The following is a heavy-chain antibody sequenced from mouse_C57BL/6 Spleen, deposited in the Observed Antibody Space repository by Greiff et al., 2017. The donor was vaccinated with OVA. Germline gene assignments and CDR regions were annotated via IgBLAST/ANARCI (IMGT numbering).Heavy chain of an antibody. CDR3: ASPNCNSKSYYAFCY. D-gene: IGHD4-1*01. CDR2: IDPSDSYT. CDR1: GYTFTSYW. V-gene: IGHV1-69*01. Sequence: VQLQQPGAELVKPGASVKLSCKASGYTFTSYWMHWVKQRPGQGLEWIGKIDPSDSYTNYNQKFKGKSTLTVDKSSSTAYMQLSSLTSEDSAVFYYASPNCNSKSYYAFCYRGQGASVTVDS. J-gene: IGHJ4*01.